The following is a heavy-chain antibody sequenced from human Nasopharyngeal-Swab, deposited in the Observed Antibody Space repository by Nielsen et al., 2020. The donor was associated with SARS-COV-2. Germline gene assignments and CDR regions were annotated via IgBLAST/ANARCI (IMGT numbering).Heavy chain of an antibody. J-gene: IGHJ6*02. V-gene: IGHV1-58*01. CDR3: ARDLGGSYQYYYGMDV. Sequence: SVKVSCKASGFTFTSSAVQWVRQARGQRLEWIGWIVVGSGNTNYAQKFQGRVTMTRDTSTSTVYMELSSLRSEDTAVYYCARDLGGSYQYYYGMDVWGQGTTVTVSS. CDR1: GFTFTSSA. CDR2: IVVGSGNT. D-gene: IGHD1-26*01.